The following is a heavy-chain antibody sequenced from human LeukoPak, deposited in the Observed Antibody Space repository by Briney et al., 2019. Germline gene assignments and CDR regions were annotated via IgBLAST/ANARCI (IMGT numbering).Heavy chain of an antibody. J-gene: IGHJ5*02. D-gene: IGHD3-22*01. Sequence: GGSLRLSCAASGFTFSRYAVTSGRQAPGKGLEWVSTISDTGGDTYYADSVKGRFTIFRDNSMNTLYLLMNSLGADDTAVYYCAKDRPPDYASRQGFSDYWFDPWGQGALVTVSS. CDR3: AKDRPPDYASRQGFSDYWFDP. V-gene: IGHV3-23*01. CDR1: GFTFSRYA. CDR2: ISDTGGDT.